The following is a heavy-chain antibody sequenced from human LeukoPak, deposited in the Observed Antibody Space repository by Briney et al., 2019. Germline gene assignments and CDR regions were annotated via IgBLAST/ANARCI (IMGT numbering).Heavy chain of an antibody. J-gene: IGHJ4*02. D-gene: IGHD3-22*01. V-gene: IGHV1-69*05. CDR3: ARVPLSGYYDSSGYMSY. CDR1: GGTFSSYA. Sequence: SVKVSCKASGGTFSSYAISWVRQAPGQGPEWMGRIIPIFGTANYAQKFQGRVTITTDESTSTAYMELSSLRSEDTAVYYCARVPLSGYYDSSGYMSYWGQGTLVTVSS. CDR2: IIPIFGTA.